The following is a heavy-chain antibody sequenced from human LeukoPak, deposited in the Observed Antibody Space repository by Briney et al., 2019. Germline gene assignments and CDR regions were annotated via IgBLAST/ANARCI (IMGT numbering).Heavy chain of an antibody. CDR1: GYTFTSYD. Sequence: ASVKVSCKASGYTFTSYDINWVRQATGQGLGWMGWMNPNSGNTGYAQKFQGRVTITRNTSISTAYMELSSLRSEDTAVYYCARMGTDFWSGSPYYMDVWGKGTTVTVSS. V-gene: IGHV1-8*03. CDR3: ARMGTDFWSGSPYYMDV. J-gene: IGHJ6*03. D-gene: IGHD3-3*01. CDR2: MNPNSGNT.